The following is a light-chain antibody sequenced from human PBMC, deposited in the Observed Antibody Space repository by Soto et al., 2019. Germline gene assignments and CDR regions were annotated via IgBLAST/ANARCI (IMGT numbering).Light chain of an antibody. CDR1: QSISSY. CDR3: QQSYSTPRT. V-gene: IGKV1-39*01. J-gene: IGKJ1*01. Sequence: DIEMTQSPSSLSASVGDRVTLTCRASQSISSYLNWYRQKPGKAPNLLIYAASSLHSGVPSRFSGSGSATDFTLTISNLQPEDFATYYCQQSYSTPRTFGQGTKVEIK. CDR2: AAS.